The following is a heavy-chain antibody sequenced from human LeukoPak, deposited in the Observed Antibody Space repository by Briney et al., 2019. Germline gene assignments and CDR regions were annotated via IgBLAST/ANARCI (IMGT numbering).Heavy chain of an antibody. D-gene: IGHD6-13*01. CDR3: ARDSYSSSWYYYYYYMDV. J-gene: IGHJ6*03. Sequence: GGSLRLSCVVSGFTFSSYNFNWVRQAPGKGLERVSSIGISTTYIYYADSVTGRFTISRDNAKNSLYLQMNSLRAEDTAVYYCARDSYSSSWYYYYYYMDVWGKGTTVTVSS. CDR1: GFTFSSYN. V-gene: IGHV3-21*01. CDR2: IGISTTYI.